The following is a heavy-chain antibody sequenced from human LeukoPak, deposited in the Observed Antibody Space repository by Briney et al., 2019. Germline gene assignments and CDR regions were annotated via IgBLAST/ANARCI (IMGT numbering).Heavy chain of an antibody. V-gene: IGHV4-38-2*02. CDR1: GYSISSGYY. CDR3: ARVTSRLGWFDP. J-gene: IGHJ5*02. Sequence: SETLSLTCTVSGYSISSGYYWGWIRPPPGKGLEWIGSISHSGSTYYNPSLKSRVTISVDTSKNQFSLKLRSVTAADTAVYYCARVTSRLGWFDPWGQGTLVTVSS. D-gene: IGHD1-14*01. CDR2: ISHSGST.